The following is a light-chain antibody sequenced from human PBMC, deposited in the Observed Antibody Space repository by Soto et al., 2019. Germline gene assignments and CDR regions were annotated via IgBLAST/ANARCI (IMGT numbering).Light chain of an antibody. CDR3: QQRSNWPPGLT. CDR1: QSVSSY. V-gene: IGKV3-11*01. CDR2: DAS. Sequence: EILLTQSQATLSLSPGERATLSCRASQSVSSYLAWYQKKPGQAPRLLIYDASHRAAGIPARFSGSGSGTDLTHTISSLEPEDFAVYYCQQRSNWPPGLTFGGGTKVEIK. J-gene: IGKJ4*01.